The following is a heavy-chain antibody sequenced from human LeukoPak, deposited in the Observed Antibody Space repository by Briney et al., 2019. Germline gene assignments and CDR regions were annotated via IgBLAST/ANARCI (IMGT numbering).Heavy chain of an antibody. Sequence: SETLSLTCAVSGGSLSSSNWWSGGRQPPGKGREGSGEINQSGSTKYNPSLKRRVTISVDTSTNQFSLKVSSVTAADTAMSYCARPVRGPWGQGTLVTVSS. CDR3: ARPVRGP. J-gene: IGHJ5*02. V-gene: IGHV4-4*02. CDR1: GGSLSSSNW. CDR2: INQSGST.